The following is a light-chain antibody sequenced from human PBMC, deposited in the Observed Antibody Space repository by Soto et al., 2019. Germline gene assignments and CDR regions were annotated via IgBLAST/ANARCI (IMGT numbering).Light chain of an antibody. CDR1: QSVSSNS. Sequence: EIVLTQSPGTLSLSPGERATLSCRASQSVSSNSLAWYQQKPGQAPRLLIYGASSRATGIPDRFSGSGSGTDFALTISRLEPEDFAVYYWQLYGASPGFTFGPGTKVDI. V-gene: IGKV3-20*01. J-gene: IGKJ3*01. CDR3: QLYGASPGFT. CDR2: GAS.